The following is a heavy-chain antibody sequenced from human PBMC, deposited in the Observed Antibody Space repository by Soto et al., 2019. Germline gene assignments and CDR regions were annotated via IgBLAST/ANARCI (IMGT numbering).Heavy chain of an antibody. D-gene: IGHD4-17*01. Sequence: QLQLQESGPGLVKPSETLSLTCTVSGGSISSSSYYWGWIRQPPGKGLEWIGSIYYSGSTYYNPSLKSRVTISVDTSKNQFSLKLSSVTAADTAVYYCARSRPPYGGSWFDPWGQGTLVTVSS. CDR3: ARSRPPYGGSWFDP. CDR2: IYYSGST. V-gene: IGHV4-39*01. CDR1: GGSISSSSYY. J-gene: IGHJ5*02.